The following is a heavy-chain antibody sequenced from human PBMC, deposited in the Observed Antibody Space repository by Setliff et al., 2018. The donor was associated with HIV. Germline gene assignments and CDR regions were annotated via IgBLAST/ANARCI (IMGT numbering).Heavy chain of an antibody. J-gene: IGHJ5*02. CDR3: AGGPGYCSGGTCYPGGWFDP. D-gene: IGHD2-15*01. V-gene: IGHV4-39*07. Sequence: LSLTCTVSGGSISSSSYYWGWIRQPPGKGLEWIGSIYYSGSTYYNPSLKSRVTISVDMSKNQFSLKLSSVTAADTAVYYCAGGPGYCSGGTCYPGGWFDPWGQGTLVTVSS. CDR2: IYYSGST. CDR1: GGSISSSSYY.